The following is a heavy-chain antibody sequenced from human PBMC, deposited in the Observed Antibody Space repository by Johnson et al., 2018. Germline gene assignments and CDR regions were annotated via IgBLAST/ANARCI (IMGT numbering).Heavy chain of an antibody. CDR2: ISYDGSNK. Sequence: QVQLVQSGGGVVQPGRSLRLSCAASGFTFSSYGMHWVRQAPGKGLEWVAVISYDGSNKYYADSVKGRFTISRDNSKNTLYLQMNSLGAEDTAVYYCARGYRTLSYYYYDRDVWGQGNTVNVSS. D-gene: IGHD1-14*01. CDR3: ARGYRTLSYYYYDRDV. CDR1: GFTFSSYG. V-gene: IGHV3-30*03. J-gene: IGHJ6*02.